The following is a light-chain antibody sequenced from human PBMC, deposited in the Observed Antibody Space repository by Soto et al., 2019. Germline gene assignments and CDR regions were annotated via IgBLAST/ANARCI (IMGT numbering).Light chain of an antibody. CDR1: SSDFGGYNF. J-gene: IGLJ2*01. Sequence: QSALTQPPSAAGSPGQSVTISCTGTSSDFGGYNFVSWYQQHPGKAPKLMIYGVSERPSGVPDRFSGSKSGNTASLTVSGRQAEDEADYYCSSYAGSNIVVFGGGTKLTVL. CDR2: GVS. V-gene: IGLV2-8*01. CDR3: SSYAGSNIVV.